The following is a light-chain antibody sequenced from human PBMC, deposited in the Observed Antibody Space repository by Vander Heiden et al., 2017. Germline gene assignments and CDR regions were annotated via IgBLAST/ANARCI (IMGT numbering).Light chain of an antibody. J-gene: IGLJ2*01. CDR2: GNS. Sequence: QSVLTQPPSVSGAPGQRVTISCTGRSSNIGAGSDVHWYQQITGTAPKLLIYGNSIRPSGLPDRFSGSKSGTAASLAITGLQAEDEADYYCPSYDSSLSAVFGGGTKLTVL. CDR3: PSYDSSLSAV. V-gene: IGLV1-40*01. CDR1: SSNIGAGSD.